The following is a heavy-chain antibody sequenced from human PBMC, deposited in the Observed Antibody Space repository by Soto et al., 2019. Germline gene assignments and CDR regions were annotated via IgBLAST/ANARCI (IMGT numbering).Heavy chain of an antibody. V-gene: IGHV3-23*01. D-gene: IGHD5-12*01. CDR2: ISSSSGST. Sequence: EVQLLESGGGLVQPGGSLRLSCAASGFTFSNYAMNWVRQAPGKGLEWVSTISSSSGSTYYADSVKGRFTISRDNSKNFLYLQMKSLRGDDPAVYYCAKVGSERYSGQHSDFWGQGTLVTISS. J-gene: IGHJ4*02. CDR3: AKVGSERYSGQHSDF. CDR1: GFTFSNYA.